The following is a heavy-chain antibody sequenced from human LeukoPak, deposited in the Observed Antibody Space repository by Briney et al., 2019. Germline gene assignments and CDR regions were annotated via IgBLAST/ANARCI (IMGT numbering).Heavy chain of an antibody. J-gene: IGHJ4*02. CDR1: GFTFSSYA. D-gene: IGHD3-22*01. V-gene: IGHV3-23*01. CDR2: ISGSGGST. Sequence: GGSLRLSCAASGFTFSSYAMSWVRQAPGRGLEWVSAISGSGGSTYYADSVKGRFTISRDNSKNTLYLQMNSLRAEDTAVYYCARVPTHGSGYYPPRYYFDYWGQGTLVTVSS. CDR3: ARVPTHGSGYYPPRYYFDY.